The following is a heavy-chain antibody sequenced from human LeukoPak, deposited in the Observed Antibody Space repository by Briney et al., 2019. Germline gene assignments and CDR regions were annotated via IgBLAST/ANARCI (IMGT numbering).Heavy chain of an antibody. CDR3: ARTTRAYGDYDY. J-gene: IGHJ4*02. CDR1: GGSISSSSYY. V-gene: IGHV4-39*01. D-gene: IGHD4-17*01. CDR2: IYYSGST. Sequence: SETLSLTCTVSGGSISSSSYYWGWIRQPPGKGLGWIGTIYYSGSTYNPSLKSRVSISVDTSKNQFSLKLSSVTAADTALYYCARTTRAYGDYDYWGQGTLVTVSS.